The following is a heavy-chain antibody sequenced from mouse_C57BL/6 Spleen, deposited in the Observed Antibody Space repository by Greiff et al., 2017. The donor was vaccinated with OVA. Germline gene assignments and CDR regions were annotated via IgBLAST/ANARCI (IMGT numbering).Heavy chain of an antibody. Sequence: QVQLKQPGAELVKPGASVKLSCKASGYTFTSYWMQWVKQRPGQGLEWIGEIDPSDSYTNYNQKFKGKATLTVDTSSSTAYMQLSSLTSEDSAVYYCARGLRRKEYYFDYWGQGTTLTVSA. CDR2: IDPSDSYT. D-gene: IGHD2-4*01. CDR3: ARGLRRKEYYFDY. V-gene: IGHV1-50*01. CDR1: GYTFTSYW. J-gene: IGHJ2*01.